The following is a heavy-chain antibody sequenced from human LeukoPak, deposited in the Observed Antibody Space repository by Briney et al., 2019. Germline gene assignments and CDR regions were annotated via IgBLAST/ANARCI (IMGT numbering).Heavy chain of an antibody. CDR1: GHSIFSNYY. V-gene: IGHV4-38-2*02. CDR2: VHHSGPA. Sequence: PSETLSLTCTVSGHSIFSNYYHWGWIRQPPGKGPEWIASVHHSGPAYYNPSLKSRATISVDTSENQFSLKLSSVTAADTAVYYCASEHSSSPFFWSQGTLVTVSS. CDR3: ASEHSSSPFF. J-gene: IGHJ4*02. D-gene: IGHD6-6*01.